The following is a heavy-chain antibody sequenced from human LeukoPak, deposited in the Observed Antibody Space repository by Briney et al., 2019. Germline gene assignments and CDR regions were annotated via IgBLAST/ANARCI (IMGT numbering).Heavy chain of an antibody. J-gene: IGHJ4*02. CDR2: IYSGGST. Sequence: GGSLRLSCAASGFTVSSNYMSWVRQAPGKGLEWVSVIYSGGSTYYADSVKGRFTISRDNSKNTLYLQMNSLRAEDTAVYYCARGPGSSRGYFDYWGQGTLVTVSS. D-gene: IGHD6-13*01. V-gene: IGHV3-53*01. CDR1: GFTVSSNY. CDR3: ARGPGSSRGYFDY.